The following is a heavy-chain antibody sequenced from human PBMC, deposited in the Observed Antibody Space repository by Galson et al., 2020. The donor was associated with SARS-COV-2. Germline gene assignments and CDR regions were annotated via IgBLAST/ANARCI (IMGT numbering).Heavy chain of an antibody. J-gene: IGHJ6*02. D-gene: IGHD1-7*01. V-gene: IGHV3-30*04. CDR1: GFPLNNYA. CDR2: TTYNGRKT. Sequence: TGGSLRLSCSTSGFPLNNYAIHWVRQTAGKAPEWVALTTYNGRKTDFANSVKGRFTISRDNLRGTIYLQMSWLRVEDAAVYYCVRGPSLACCCGTTSGDYGMEVWGQGTTVTVSS. CDR3: VRGPSLACCCGTTSGDYGMEV.